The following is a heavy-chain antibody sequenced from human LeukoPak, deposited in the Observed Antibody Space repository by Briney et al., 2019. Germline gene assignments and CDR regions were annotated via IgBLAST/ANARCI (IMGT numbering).Heavy chain of an antibody. Sequence: GGSLSLSCAASGFTFSSYAMSWVRQAPGKGLEWVSAISGSGGSTYYADSVKGRFTISRDNSKNTLYLQMNSLRVEDTALYYCARDHGGSAWGDWFDPWGQGTLVSVSS. CDR3: ARDHGGSAWGDWFDP. D-gene: IGHD4-23*01. J-gene: IGHJ5*02. CDR1: GFTFSSYA. CDR2: ISGSGGST. V-gene: IGHV3-23*01.